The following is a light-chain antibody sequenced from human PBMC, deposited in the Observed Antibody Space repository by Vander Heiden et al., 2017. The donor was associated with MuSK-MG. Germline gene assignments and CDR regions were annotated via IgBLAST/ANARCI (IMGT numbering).Light chain of an antibody. CDR1: SSDVGGFNY. J-gene: IGLJ2*01. V-gene: IGLV2-14*01. Sequence: QSALTQPASVSGSPGQSITISCTGTSSDVGGFNYVSWYQLHPGKAPKLMIYEVSNRPSGVSDRFSGSQSDNTASLTISGLQAEDEADYYCSSYTTSSNVIFGGGTKLTVL. CDR2: EVS. CDR3: SSYTTSSNVI.